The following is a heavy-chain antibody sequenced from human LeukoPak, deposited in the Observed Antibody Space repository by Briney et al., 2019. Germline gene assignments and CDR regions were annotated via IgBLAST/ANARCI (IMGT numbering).Heavy chain of an antibody. V-gene: IGHV1-2*02. CDR2: INPNSGGT. D-gene: IGHD3-10*01. Sequence: ASVKVSCKASGYTFTSYAMNWVRQAPGQGLEWMGWINPNSGGTNYAQKFQGRVTMTRDTSISTAYMELSRLRSDDTAVYYCARDSRYYGSGNYFNFDYWGQGTLVTVSS. CDR3: ARDSRYYGSGNYFNFDY. CDR1: GYTFTSYA. J-gene: IGHJ4*02.